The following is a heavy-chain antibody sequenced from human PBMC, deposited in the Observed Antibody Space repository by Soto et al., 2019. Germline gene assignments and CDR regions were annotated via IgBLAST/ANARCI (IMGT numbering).Heavy chain of an antibody. CDR3: ARRVIGSSRAFDI. V-gene: IGHV3-23*01. Sequence: GWSLRLSSAASGVAVSSHPMSWVRQAPEKGLEWVAGISDGGDLTYNADSVRGRFTISRDNSRNTLYLQMNSLRAEDTAVYYGARRVIGSSRAFDIWGQGTMVTVSS. D-gene: IGHD3-10*01. J-gene: IGHJ3*02. CDR1: GVAVSSHP. CDR2: ISDGGDLT.